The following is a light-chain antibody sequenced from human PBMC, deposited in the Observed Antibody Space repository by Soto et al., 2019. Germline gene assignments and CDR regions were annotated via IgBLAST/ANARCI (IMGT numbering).Light chain of an antibody. V-gene: IGLV2-14*01. Sequence: QSVLTQPASVSGSPGQSITISCTGTSSDVGGYNYVSWYQQHPGKAPKLMIYDVSNRPSGVSNRFSGSKSGNTASLTISGLQAEDEADYYCSSYTSSSTPYYVFGTGTKVPVL. CDR1: SSDVGGYNY. J-gene: IGLJ1*01. CDR2: DVS. CDR3: SSYTSSSTPYYV.